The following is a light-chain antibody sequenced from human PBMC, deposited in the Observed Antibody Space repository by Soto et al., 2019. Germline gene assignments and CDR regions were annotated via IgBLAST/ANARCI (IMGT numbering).Light chain of an antibody. CDR1: QSIATF. Sequence: DIQMTQSPSSLSASVGDRVTITCRASQSIATFLNWYQERPGQAPRLLIYAASNLENGVPSTFSGSGSETVFPLTISSLQPEDFATYYCQQSYRIPVTFGQGTKLEIK. CDR2: AAS. CDR3: QQSYRIPVT. V-gene: IGKV1-39*01. J-gene: IGKJ2*01.